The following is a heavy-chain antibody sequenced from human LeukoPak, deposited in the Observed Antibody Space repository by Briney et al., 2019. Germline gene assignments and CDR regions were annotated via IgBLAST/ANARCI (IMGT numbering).Heavy chain of an antibody. Sequence: ASVKVSCKASGYTFTGYYMHWVRQAPGQGLEWMGIINPSGGSTSYAQKFQGRVTMTRDTSTSTVYMELSSLRSEDTAVYYCARDFSSSGWYSCVGYWGQGTLVTVSS. V-gene: IGHV1-46*01. CDR2: INPSGGST. D-gene: IGHD6-19*01. CDR3: ARDFSSSGWYSCVGY. CDR1: GYTFTGYY. J-gene: IGHJ4*02.